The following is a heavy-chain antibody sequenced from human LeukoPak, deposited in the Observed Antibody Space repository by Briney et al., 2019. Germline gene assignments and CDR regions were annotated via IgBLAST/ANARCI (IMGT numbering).Heavy chain of an antibody. Sequence: GGSLSLSCAASGFAFSSFWMTWVRQTPGKGLEWVANIHQDGSSEVYVDSVKGRFTISRDNDKNSLYLQMNSLTAEDTAVYYCARDPYSRGFGAFDIWGLGTLVTVSS. CDR1: GFAFSSFW. CDR3: ARDPYSRGFGAFDI. D-gene: IGHD6-19*01. CDR2: IHQDGSSE. J-gene: IGHJ3*02. V-gene: IGHV3-7*04.